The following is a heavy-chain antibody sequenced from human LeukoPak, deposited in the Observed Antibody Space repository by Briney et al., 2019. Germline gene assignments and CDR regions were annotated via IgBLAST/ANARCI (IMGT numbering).Heavy chain of an antibody. D-gene: IGHD2-15*01. V-gene: IGHV3-23*01. J-gene: IGHJ4*02. CDR3: AKDPICSGGSCYKGFFDY. CDR1: GFTLTSYP. CDR2: ISGSGGST. Sequence: GGSLRLSCAASGFTLTSYPMSWVRQAPGKGLDCVSPISGSGGSTYYADSLKGRFTLPRDNSKNTLYLQMNSLRAEDTAVYYCAKDPICSGGSCYKGFFDYWGQGTLVTVSS.